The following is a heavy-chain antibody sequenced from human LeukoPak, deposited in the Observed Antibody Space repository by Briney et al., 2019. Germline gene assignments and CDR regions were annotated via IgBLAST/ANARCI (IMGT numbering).Heavy chain of an antibody. CDR1: GGSISSSNYY. CDR2: FYNSGST. CDR3: VLMPGY. D-gene: IGHD2-2*01. Sequence: SETLSLTCTVSGGSISSSNYYWGWVRQPPGKGLEWIGSFYNSGSTLYNPSLKSRVTISADTSKKQFSLRLTSVTAADTAVYYCVLMPGYWGQGILVAVSS. J-gene: IGHJ4*02. V-gene: IGHV4-39*01.